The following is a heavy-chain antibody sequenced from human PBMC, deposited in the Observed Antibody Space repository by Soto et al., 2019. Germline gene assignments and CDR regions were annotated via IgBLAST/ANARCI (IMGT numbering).Heavy chain of an antibody. J-gene: IGHJ6*02. Sequence: QVQLQESGPGLVKPSETLSLTCTVSGDSVTSGSIYWSWIRQPPGKGLEWIGYVHYTGSTNYNPTPKSRVAISVDTSKNRFSLTLSSVTAADTAVYYCARDRGNFGVVLADFYQYGMDVWGQGTTVTVSS. CDR2: VHYTGST. CDR1: GDSVTSGSIY. CDR3: ARDRGNFGVVLADFYQYGMDV. V-gene: IGHV4-61*03. D-gene: IGHD3-3*01.